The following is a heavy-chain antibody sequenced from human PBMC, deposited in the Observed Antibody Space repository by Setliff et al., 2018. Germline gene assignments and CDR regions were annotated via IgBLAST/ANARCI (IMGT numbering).Heavy chain of an antibody. J-gene: IGHJ3*02. Sequence: GASVKVSCKASGYTFTSYGISWVRQAPGQGLEWMGWISAYNGNTNYAQKLQGRVTMTTDTSTSTAYMELRSLRSDDTAVYYCARVTMIVVVIIYPDPDAFDIWGQGTMVTVSS. CDR3: ARVTMIVVVIIYPDPDAFDI. D-gene: IGHD3-22*01. CDR1: GYTFTSYG. V-gene: IGHV1-18*01. CDR2: ISAYNGNT.